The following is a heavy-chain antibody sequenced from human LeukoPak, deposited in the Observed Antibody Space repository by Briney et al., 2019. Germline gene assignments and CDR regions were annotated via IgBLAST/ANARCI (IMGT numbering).Heavy chain of an antibody. V-gene: IGHV3-21*01. J-gene: IGHJ4*02. Sequence: GGSLRLSCAASGFTFSTYTMNWVRQAPGKGLEWVSSISSSSSYIHYADSVKARFTISRDNAKNSLYLQVNSLRAEDTAVYYCARDRTTVTTFDYWGQGTLVTVSS. CDR3: ARDRTTVTTFDY. D-gene: IGHD4-17*01. CDR2: ISSSSSYI. CDR1: GFTFSTYT.